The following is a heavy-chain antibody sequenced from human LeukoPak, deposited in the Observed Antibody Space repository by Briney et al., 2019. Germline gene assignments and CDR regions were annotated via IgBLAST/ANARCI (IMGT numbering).Heavy chain of an antibody. V-gene: IGHV3-33*01. Sequence: GGSLRLSCAAPGFTFSSHGMHWVRQAPGKGLDWVAVIWYDGSKTLYADSVKGRFTISGDDSKNTLYLQMNSLRAEDTAVYYCAREASGYYRDFWGQGTLVTVSS. CDR3: AREASGYYRDF. D-gene: IGHD3-3*01. CDR2: IWYDGSKT. J-gene: IGHJ4*02. CDR1: GFTFSSHG.